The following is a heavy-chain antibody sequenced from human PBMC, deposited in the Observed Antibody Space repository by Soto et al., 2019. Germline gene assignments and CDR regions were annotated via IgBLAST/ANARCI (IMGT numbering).Heavy chain of an antibody. CDR1: GYTLTDLS. CDR2: FDPEDGET. CDR3: ATHRSGRFLEGLPEVSLGY. Sequence: QVQLVQSGAEVKKPGASVKVSCKVSGYTLTDLSMQWVRQAPGKGLEWMGGFDPEDGETIYAQKFQGRVTMTEDTATDTAYMELSSLRSEDTAVYYCATHRSGRFLEGLPEVSLGYWGQGTLVTVSS. J-gene: IGHJ4*02. D-gene: IGHD3-3*01. V-gene: IGHV1-24*01.